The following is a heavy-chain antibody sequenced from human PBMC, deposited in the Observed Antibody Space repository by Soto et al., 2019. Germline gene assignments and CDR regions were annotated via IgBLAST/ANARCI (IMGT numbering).Heavy chain of an antibody. D-gene: IGHD3-10*01. CDR3: ARGYYYGSGSIYFDY. V-gene: IGHV4-31*03. J-gene: IGHJ4*02. Sequence: QVQLQESGPGLVKPSQTLSLTCTVSGGSISSGGHYWSWIRQNPGKGLEWTGYIYYSGTTYYNPSLESRVTMSVDTSKNQFSLKLSSVTAADAAMYYCARGYYYGSGSIYFDYWGQVTLVTVSS. CDR1: GGSISSGGHY. CDR2: IYYSGTT.